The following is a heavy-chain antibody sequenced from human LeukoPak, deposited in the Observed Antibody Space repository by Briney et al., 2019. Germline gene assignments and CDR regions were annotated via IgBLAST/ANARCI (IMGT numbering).Heavy chain of an antibody. J-gene: IGHJ6*02. D-gene: IGHD3-3*01. CDR2: IVGGGDKT. CDR3: AKPSSDYDFWSGYYPDYYYYGMDV. V-gene: IGHV3-23*03. Sequence: GGSLRLSCTASGFTFSSYAMTWVRQTPGKGLECVSVIVGGGDKTYYADSVKGRFTISRDNSKNTLYLQMNSLRAEDTAVYYCAKPSSDYDFWSGYYPDYYYYGMDVWGQGTTVTVSS. CDR1: GFTFSSYA.